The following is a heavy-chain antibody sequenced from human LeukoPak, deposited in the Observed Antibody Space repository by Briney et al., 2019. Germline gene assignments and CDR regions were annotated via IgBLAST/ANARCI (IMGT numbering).Heavy chain of an antibody. CDR2: IYYSGST. Sequence: SETLSLTCTVSGGSISSYYWSWIRQPPGKGLEWIGYIYYSGSTNYNPSLKSRITISVGTSKNQFSLKLSSVTAADTAVYYCARQSRLRYYDSSGYYFDPWGQGTLVTVSS. V-gene: IGHV4-59*08. J-gene: IGHJ5*02. D-gene: IGHD3-22*01. CDR3: ARQSRLRYYDSSGYYFDP. CDR1: GGSISSYY.